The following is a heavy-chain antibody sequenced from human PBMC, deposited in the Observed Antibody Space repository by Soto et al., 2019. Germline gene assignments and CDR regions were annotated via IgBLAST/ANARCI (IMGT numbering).Heavy chain of an antibody. Sequence: SETLSLTCTVSGGSISSYYWSWIRQPAGKGLEWIGRIYTSGSTNYNPSLKSRVTMSVDTSKNQFSLKLSSVTAADTAVYYCAREDIVVVVAAKIYYYYGMDVWGQGTTVTVSS. CDR1: GGSISSYY. CDR2: IYTSGST. D-gene: IGHD2-15*01. CDR3: AREDIVVVVAAKIYYYYGMDV. J-gene: IGHJ6*02. V-gene: IGHV4-4*07.